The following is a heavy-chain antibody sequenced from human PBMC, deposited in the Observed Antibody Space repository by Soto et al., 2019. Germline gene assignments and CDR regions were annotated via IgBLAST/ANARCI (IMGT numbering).Heavy chain of an antibody. CDR3: ATRYSYVHF. CDR2: INPNSGDT. D-gene: IGHD5-18*01. Sequence: VASVKVSCKSSGYDFTGYYIHWVRQAPGQGLEWMGWINPNSGDTNYAQKFQGRVTMTRDTSFSTAYMELSSLRSDDTAVYYCATRYSYVHFWGQGTLVTVSS. CDR1: GYDFTGYY. J-gene: IGHJ4*02. V-gene: IGHV1-2*02.